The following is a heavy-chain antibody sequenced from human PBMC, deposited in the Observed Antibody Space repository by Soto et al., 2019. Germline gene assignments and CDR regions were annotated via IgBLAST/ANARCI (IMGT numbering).Heavy chain of an antibody. Sequence: EVQLVQSGADIKKPGESLKISCKGVGYKFGSAWIGWVRQMPGKGLEWMGIITPGTSDIRYSPSCRGHVTISADEAVSTAYLQWSSLKASDTAMYYCARQLSHICDSWGQGTLVTVSS. CDR3: ARQLSHICDS. CDR1: GYKFGSAW. V-gene: IGHV5-51*01. D-gene: IGHD3-3*02. J-gene: IGHJ4*02. CDR2: ITPGTSDI.